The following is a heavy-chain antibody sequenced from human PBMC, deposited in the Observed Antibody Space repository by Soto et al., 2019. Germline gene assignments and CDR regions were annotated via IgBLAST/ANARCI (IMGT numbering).Heavy chain of an antibody. J-gene: IGHJ6*02. CDR3: ARGGYSYGSYYYYYGMDV. D-gene: IGHD5-18*01. V-gene: IGHV4-59*01. CDR2: IYYSGST. Sequence: PSETLSLTCTVSGGSISGYYWSWIRQPPGKGLEWIGYIYYSGSTNYNPSLKSRVTISVDTSKNQFSLKLSSVTAADTAVYYCARGGYSYGSYYYYYGMDVWGQGTTVTV. CDR1: GGSISGYY.